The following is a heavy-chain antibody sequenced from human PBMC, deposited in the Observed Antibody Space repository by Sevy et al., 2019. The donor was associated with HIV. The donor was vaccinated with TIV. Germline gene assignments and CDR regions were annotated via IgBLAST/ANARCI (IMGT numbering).Heavy chain of an antibody. CDR3: ARVKDYGDYGAFDI. D-gene: IGHD4-17*01. J-gene: IGHJ3*02. V-gene: IGHV3-21*01. CDR1: GFTFNSHT. Sequence: GGSLRLSCAGSGFTFNSHTMNWVRQAPGKGLERVSSISSSSSYMYYGDSVKGRFTISRDNAKSSLFLQMNSLRAEDTAIYFCARVKDYGDYGAFDIGGEGTMVTVSS. CDR2: ISSSSSYM.